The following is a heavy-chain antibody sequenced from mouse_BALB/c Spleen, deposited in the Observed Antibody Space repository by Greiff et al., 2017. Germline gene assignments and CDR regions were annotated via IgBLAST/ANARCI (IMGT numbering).Heavy chain of an antibody. J-gene: IGHJ2*01. D-gene: IGHD1-2*01. Sequence: QVQLKQSGAELARPGASVKLSCKACGYTFTSYWMQWVKQRPGQGLEWIGAIYPGDGDTSYNQKFKGKATLTVDESSSTAYMQLSSLTSEDSAVYYCARNYGLDYWGQGTTLTVSS. CDR2: IYPGDGDT. V-gene: IGHV1-87*01. CDR1: GYTFTSYW. CDR3: ARNYGLDY.